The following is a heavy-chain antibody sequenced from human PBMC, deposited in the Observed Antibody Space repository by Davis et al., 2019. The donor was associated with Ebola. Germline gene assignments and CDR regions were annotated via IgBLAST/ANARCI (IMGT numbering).Heavy chain of an antibody. Sequence: GESLKISCAASGYTFGSYSMHWVRQAPGKGLEWVAFIWYDGRNQHYIDSVKGRFTISRDNSKNTLYLHMNNLRLEDTAVYYCAKDPAGHAAGDDYWGQGTLVTVSS. CDR1: GYTFGSYS. J-gene: IGHJ4*02. D-gene: IGHD2-2*01. CDR2: IWYDGRNQ. CDR3: AKDPAGHAAGDDY. V-gene: IGHV3-30*02.